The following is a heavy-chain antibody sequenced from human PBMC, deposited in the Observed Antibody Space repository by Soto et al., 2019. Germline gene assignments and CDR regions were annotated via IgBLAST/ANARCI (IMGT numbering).Heavy chain of an antibody. V-gene: IGHV4-30-2*01. CDR1: GDSYSISTYS. CDR3: AGMPYTSGLRFDP. Sequence: SETLSLTCNMSGDSYSISTYSWSWIRQPPGKALQWIGFIYQSGVTSYNPSLASRVSISLDRSNSQCSLKLKSVTAADTAVYFCAGMPYTSGLRFDPWGPGTLVTVSS. D-gene: IGHD6-19*01. CDR2: IYQSGVT. J-gene: IGHJ5*02.